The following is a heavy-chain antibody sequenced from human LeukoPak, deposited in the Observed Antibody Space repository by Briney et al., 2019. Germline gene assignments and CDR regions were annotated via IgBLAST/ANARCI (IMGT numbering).Heavy chain of an antibody. CDR2: IYYSGST. CDR1: GGSISSYY. CDR3: ARLDYYDSSGYYYPYWYFDL. Sequence: SETLSLTCTVSGGSISSYYWSWIRQPTGKGLEWIGYIYYSGSTNYNPSLKSRVTISVDTSKNQFSLKLSSVTAADTAVYYCARLDYYDSSGYYYPYWYFDLWGRGTLVTVSS. J-gene: IGHJ2*01. V-gene: IGHV4-59*08. D-gene: IGHD3-22*01.